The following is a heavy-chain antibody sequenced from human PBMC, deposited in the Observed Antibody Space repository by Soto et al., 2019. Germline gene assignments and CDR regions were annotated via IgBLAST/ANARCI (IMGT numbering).Heavy chain of an antibody. D-gene: IGHD5-18*01. CDR1: GFSFNTYG. CDR2: ISYDGSNP. J-gene: IGHJ4*02. CDR3: AKDSVKYTDGACDY. V-gene: IGHV3-30*18. Sequence: PGGSLRLSCAASGFSFNTYGMYWVRQAPGKGLEWVAAISYDGSNPYHADSVKGRFTISRDNSKSTLYLQMNSLRGEDRAVYYCAKDSVKYTDGACDYWGQGALVTVSS.